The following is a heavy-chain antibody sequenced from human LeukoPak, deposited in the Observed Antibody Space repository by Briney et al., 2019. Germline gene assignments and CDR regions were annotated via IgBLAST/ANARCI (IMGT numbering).Heavy chain of an antibody. CDR3: AKGRAIFGVADYYYMDV. V-gene: IGHV3-23*01. CDR1: GFTFSSYA. D-gene: IGHD3-3*01. J-gene: IGHJ6*03. Sequence: GGSLRLSCAASGFTFSSYAMNWVRQAPGKGLEWVSAISGSGGSTYYADSVEGRFTISRDNSKNTLYLQMNSLRAEDTAVYYCAKGRAIFGVADYYYMDVWGKGTTVTVSS. CDR2: ISGSGGST.